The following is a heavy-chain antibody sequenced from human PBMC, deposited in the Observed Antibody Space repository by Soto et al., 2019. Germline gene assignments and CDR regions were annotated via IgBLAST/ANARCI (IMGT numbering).Heavy chain of an antibody. V-gene: IGHV4-59*08. D-gene: IGHD3-3*01. CDR2: IYYSGST. Sequence: SATLSLTCTVSGGSISSYYWSWIRQPPGKGLEWIGYIYYSGSTNYNPSLKSRVTISVDTSKNQFSLKLSSVTAADTAVYYCASTYYDFWSGTRYYYMDVWGKGTTVTVSS. J-gene: IGHJ6*03. CDR1: GGSISSYY. CDR3: ASTYYDFWSGTRYYYMDV.